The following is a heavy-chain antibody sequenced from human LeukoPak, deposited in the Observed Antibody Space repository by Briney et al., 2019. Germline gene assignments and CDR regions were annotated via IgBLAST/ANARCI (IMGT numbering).Heavy chain of an antibody. V-gene: IGHV4-39*01. Sequence: PSETLSLTSTDPGGSISSPISYSGCIRHPPGKWLEWLATYLYSGATFYRPYREGRLPISIGPYTNQFSLEKTYMTGADTAVYYCARRIVGVIDSFDFGARGDRVSVFS. CDR2: YLYSGAT. CDR1: GGSISSPISY. CDR3: ARRIVGVIDSFDF. D-gene: IGHD1-26*01. J-gene: IGHJ4*02.